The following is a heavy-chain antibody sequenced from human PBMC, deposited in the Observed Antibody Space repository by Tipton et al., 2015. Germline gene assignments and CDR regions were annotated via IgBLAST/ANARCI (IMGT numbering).Heavy chain of an antibody. CDR2: IYSGGSV. D-gene: IGHD2-15*01. CDR3: ARDIVPNWFDP. Sequence: GLVKPSETLSLPCVVSGDSIRNNYWSWIRQPAGKGLEWIGRIYSGGSVDYNSSLKGRVTMSVDTSKNEFSLRLTSMSAADTAIYYCARDIVPNWFDPWGQGILVTVSS. J-gene: IGHJ5*02. V-gene: IGHV4-4*07. CDR1: GDSIRNNY.